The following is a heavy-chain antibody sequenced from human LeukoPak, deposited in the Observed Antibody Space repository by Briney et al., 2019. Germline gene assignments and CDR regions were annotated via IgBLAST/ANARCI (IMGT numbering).Heavy chain of an antibody. V-gene: IGHV3-48*01. D-gene: IGHD3-22*01. CDR3: ASGLQYYDSSGYLD. Sequence: GGSLRLSCAASGFTFSSYSMNRVRQAPGKGLEWVSYISSSSSTIYYTDSVKGRFTISRDNAKNSLYLQMNSLRAEDTAVYYCASGLQYYDSSGYLDWGQGTLVTVSS. CDR2: ISSSSSTI. J-gene: IGHJ4*02. CDR1: GFTFSSYS.